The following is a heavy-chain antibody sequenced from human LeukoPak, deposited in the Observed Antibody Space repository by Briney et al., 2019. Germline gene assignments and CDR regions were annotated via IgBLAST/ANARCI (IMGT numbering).Heavy chain of an antibody. V-gene: IGHV3-30-3*01. D-gene: IGHD1-26*01. CDR2: ILQDGSNA. J-gene: IGHJ4*02. CDR1: GFTFSSHT. Sequence: GGSLRLSCAASGFTFSSHTTHWVRQAPGKGLEWVAVILQDGSNAYYADSVKGRFTITRDNSKYTLYVQMNSPRAEDTAVYYCARDASGSYTFDYWGQGTLVTVSS. CDR3: ARDASGSYTFDY.